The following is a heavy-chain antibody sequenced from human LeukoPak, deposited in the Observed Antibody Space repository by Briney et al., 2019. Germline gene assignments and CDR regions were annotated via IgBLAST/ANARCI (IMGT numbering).Heavy chain of an antibody. CDR3: ARRGTSSSWAHFDY. CDR1: GFTFSSYW. J-gene: IGHJ4*02. Sequence: GGSRRLSCAASGFTFSSYWMTWVRQAPGKGLEWVAKVKQDGSEKYYVDSVKGRFTISRDNAKNSLYLQMNSLGAEDTAVYYCARRGTSSSWAHFDYWGQGTLVTVSS. D-gene: IGHD6-13*01. CDR2: VKQDGSEK. V-gene: IGHV3-7*05.